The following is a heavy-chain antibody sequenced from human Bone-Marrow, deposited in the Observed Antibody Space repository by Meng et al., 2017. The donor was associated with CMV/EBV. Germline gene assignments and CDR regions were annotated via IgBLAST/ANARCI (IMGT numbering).Heavy chain of an antibody. V-gene: IGHV4-34*01. Sequence: YGGSFSGYYWSWIRQPPGKGLEWIGEINHSGSTNYNPSLKSRVTISVDTSKNQFSLKLSSVTAADTAVYDCARGVVVIAMTSRWFDPWGQGTLVTVSS. CDR1: GGSFSGYY. CDR3: ARGVVVIAMTSRWFDP. CDR2: INHSGST. D-gene: IGHD2-21*01. J-gene: IGHJ5*02.